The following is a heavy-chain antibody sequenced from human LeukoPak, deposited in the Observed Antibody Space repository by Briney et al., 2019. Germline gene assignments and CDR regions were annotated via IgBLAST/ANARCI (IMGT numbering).Heavy chain of an antibody. CDR3: ARRDYYGSGSYYSYYYYMDV. Sequence: SETLSLTCAVYGGSFSGYYWSWIRQPPGKGLEWIGEINHSGSTNYNPSLKSRVTISVDTSKNQFSLKLSSVTAADTAVYYCARRDYYGSGSYYSYYYYMDVWGKGTTVTVSS. J-gene: IGHJ6*03. D-gene: IGHD3-10*01. CDR2: INHSGST. CDR1: GGSFSGYY. V-gene: IGHV4-34*01.